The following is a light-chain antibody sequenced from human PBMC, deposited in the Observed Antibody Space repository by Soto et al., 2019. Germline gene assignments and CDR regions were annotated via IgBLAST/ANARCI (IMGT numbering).Light chain of an antibody. V-gene: IGKV1-9*01. Sequence: DIQLTQSPPLLSASVGDRVTITCRASQGISSYLAWYQQKPGKVPKLLIYAASTLQSGVPSRFSGSGSGTEFTLTISSLQPEDFATYYCQQSYSTLTFGGGTKVDIK. CDR1: QGISSY. CDR3: QQSYSTLT. J-gene: IGKJ4*01. CDR2: AAS.